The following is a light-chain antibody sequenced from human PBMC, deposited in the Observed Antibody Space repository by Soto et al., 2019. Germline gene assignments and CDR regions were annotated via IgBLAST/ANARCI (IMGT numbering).Light chain of an antibody. CDR2: GVS. V-gene: IGLV2-14*01. CDR1: SSDIGSHNF. Sequence: QSALTQPASVSGAPGQSITISCTGTSSDIGSHNFVSWHQQHPGKAPMFIIYGVSNQPSGVSNRFSGSKSGNTASLTISGLQADDEADYYCSSYTSTYIWVFGGGTKLTV. J-gene: IGLJ3*02. CDR3: SSYTSTYIWV.